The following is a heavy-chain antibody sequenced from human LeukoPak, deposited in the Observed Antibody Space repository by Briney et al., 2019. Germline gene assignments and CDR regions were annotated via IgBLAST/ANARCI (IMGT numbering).Heavy chain of an antibody. J-gene: IGHJ4*02. CDR1: GYSFTTYW. V-gene: IGHV5-51*01. D-gene: IGHD3-10*01. CDR3: ARPDQYGSGSYGY. CDR2: IYPGDSDT. Sequence: GESLKISCQGSGYSFTTYWIAWVRQMPGKGLEWMGVIYPGDSDTRYSPSFQGQVTISADKSISTAYLQWSSLKASDTAMYYCARPDQYGSGSYGYWGQGTLVTVSS.